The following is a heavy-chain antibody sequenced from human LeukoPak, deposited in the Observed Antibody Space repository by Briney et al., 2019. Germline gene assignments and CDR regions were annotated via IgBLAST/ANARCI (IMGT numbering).Heavy chain of an antibody. CDR3: ARHLSSIAARPRWFDP. V-gene: IGHV4-39*01. D-gene: IGHD6-6*01. CDR2: IYYSGST. Sequence: PSETLSLTCTVSGGSIRSSSYYWGWIRQPPGKGLEWIGSIYYSGSTYYNPSLKSRVTISVDTSKNQFSLKLSSVTAADTAVYYCARHLSSIAARPRWFDPWGQGTLVTVSS. J-gene: IGHJ5*02. CDR1: GGSIRSSSYY.